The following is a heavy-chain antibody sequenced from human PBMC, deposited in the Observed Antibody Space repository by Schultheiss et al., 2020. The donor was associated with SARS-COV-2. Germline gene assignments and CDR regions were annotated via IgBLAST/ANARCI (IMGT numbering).Heavy chain of an antibody. CDR2: INHSGST. CDR1: GGSISSYY. Sequence: SETLSLTCTVSGGSISSYYWSWIRQPPGKGLEWIGEINHSGSTNYNPSLKSRVTISVDTSKNQFSLKLSSVTAADTAVYYCARVTSRLGYCSSTSCNPYYYYYMDVWGKGTTVTVSS. D-gene: IGHD2-2*01. CDR3: ARVTSRLGYCSSTSCNPYYYYYMDV. J-gene: IGHJ6*03. V-gene: IGHV4-34*01.